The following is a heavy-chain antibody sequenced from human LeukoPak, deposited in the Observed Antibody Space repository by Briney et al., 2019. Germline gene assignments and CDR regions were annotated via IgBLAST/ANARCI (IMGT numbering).Heavy chain of an antibody. CDR1: GFTFDDYA. CDR2: ISWNSGSI. Sequence: GRSLRFSCAASGFTFDDYAMHWVRQAPGKGLEWVSGISWNSGSIGYADSVKGRFTISRDNAKNSLYLQMNSLRAEDMALYYCAKGYYDFWSGYSAFDYWGQGTLVTVSS. CDR3: AKGYYDFWSGYSAFDY. V-gene: IGHV3-9*03. D-gene: IGHD3-3*01. J-gene: IGHJ4*02.